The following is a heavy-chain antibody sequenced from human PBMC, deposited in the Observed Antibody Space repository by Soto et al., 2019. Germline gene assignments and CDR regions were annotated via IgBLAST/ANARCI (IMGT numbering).Heavy chain of an antibody. CDR2: IAYDGINR. CDR3: AKLRSSSSSYYFYSGMDV. J-gene: IGHJ6*02. V-gene: IGHV3-30*18. CDR1: GFIFSSYG. D-gene: IGHD6-6*01. Sequence: TGGSLRLSCAASGFIFSSYGIHWVRQAPGKGLEWVSLIAYDGINRYYADSVKGRFTMSRDNSKNTVYLQMDSLRGEDTAVYYCAKLRSSSSSYYFYSGMDVWGQGTRVTVSS.